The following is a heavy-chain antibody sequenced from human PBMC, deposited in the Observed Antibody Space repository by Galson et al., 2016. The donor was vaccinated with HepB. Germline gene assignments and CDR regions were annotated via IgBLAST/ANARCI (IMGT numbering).Heavy chain of an antibody. J-gene: IGHJ4*01. CDR2: IHWSGKT. Sequence: SETLSLTCSVSRGSINNYYFSWIRQTPGRGLEWIGFIHWSGKTDYNPSLNSRVTIALDASENQISLKMYSVTAADTAVYFCARGDDSTGYFQYWGHGILVTVS. V-gene: IGHV4-59*12. D-gene: IGHD3-22*01. CDR1: RGSINNYY. CDR3: ARGDDSTGYFQY.